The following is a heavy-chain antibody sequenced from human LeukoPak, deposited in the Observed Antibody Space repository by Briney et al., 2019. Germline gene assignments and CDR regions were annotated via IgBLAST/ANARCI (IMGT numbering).Heavy chain of an antibody. V-gene: IGHV4-34*01. J-gene: IGHJ5*02. CDR1: GGSFSGYY. CDR2: INHSGST. Sequence: PSETLSLTCAVYGGSFSGYYWSWIRQPPGKGLEWIGEINHSGSTNYNPSLKSRVTISVDTSKNQLSLKLSSVTAADTAVYYCARGRYHIGFRNWFDPWGQGTLVTVSS. CDR3: ARGRYHIGFRNWFDP. D-gene: IGHD3-9*01.